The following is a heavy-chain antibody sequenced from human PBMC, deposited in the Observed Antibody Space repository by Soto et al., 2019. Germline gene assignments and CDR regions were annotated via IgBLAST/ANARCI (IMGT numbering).Heavy chain of an antibody. Sequence: EVQLVESGGGLVQPGGSLRLSCAASGFFFPTYWMSWVRQAPGKGLEWVADINQDGSEKYHVDSVKGRFTISRDNPKNSLSLQMNSLRAEDTAIYYCTRGGDYGGRQDAFDIWGQGTMVTVSS. J-gene: IGHJ3*02. CDR2: INQDGSEK. CDR3: TRGGDYGGRQDAFDI. CDR1: GFFFPTYW. D-gene: IGHD4-17*01. V-gene: IGHV3-7*03.